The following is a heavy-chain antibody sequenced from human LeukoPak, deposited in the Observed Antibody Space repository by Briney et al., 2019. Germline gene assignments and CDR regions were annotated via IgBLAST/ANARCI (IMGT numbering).Heavy chain of an antibody. CDR1: GGSISSSSYY. Sequence: SETLSLTCTVSGGSISSSSYYWGWIRQPPGKGLEWIGSIYYSGSTYYNPSLKSRVTISVDTSKNQYSLKLSSVTTADTAVYYSARTSGSYYGFDYWGQGTLVTVSS. CDR2: IYYSGST. CDR3: ARTSGSYYGFDY. V-gene: IGHV4-39*07. J-gene: IGHJ4*02. D-gene: IGHD1-26*01.